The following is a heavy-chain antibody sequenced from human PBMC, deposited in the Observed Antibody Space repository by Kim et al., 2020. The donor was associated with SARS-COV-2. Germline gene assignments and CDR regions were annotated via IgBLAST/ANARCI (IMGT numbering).Heavy chain of an antibody. Sequence: SSKSYADTVKGRFTISRDDSKNKLYLQMNSLRAEDTAMYYCARDDGYSGYWGRGTLVTVSS. CDR3: ARDDGYSGY. D-gene: IGHD4-4*01. CDR2: SSK. V-gene: IGHV3-33*01. J-gene: IGHJ4*02.